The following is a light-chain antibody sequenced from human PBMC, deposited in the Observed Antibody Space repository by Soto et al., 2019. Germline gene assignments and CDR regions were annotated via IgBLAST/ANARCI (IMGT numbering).Light chain of an antibody. Sequence: QSALTQPASVSGSPGQSITISCTGTSSDVGGYKYVSWYQQHPGKAPKLMIYDVSNRPSGVSNRFSGSKSGNTASLTISGLQAEDEADYYCSLYTSSSTVVFGGGTKLTVL. CDR1: SSDVGGYKY. J-gene: IGLJ2*01. V-gene: IGLV2-14*01. CDR3: SLYTSSSTVV. CDR2: DVS.